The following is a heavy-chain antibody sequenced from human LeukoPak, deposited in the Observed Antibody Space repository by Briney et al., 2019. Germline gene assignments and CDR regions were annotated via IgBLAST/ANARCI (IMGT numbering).Heavy chain of an antibody. CDR3: ARADSKLFGGFDY. J-gene: IGHJ4*02. Sequence: SETLSLTCTVSGGSISSYYWSWIRQPPGKGLEWIGYIYYSGSTNYNPSLKSRVTISVDTSKNQFSLKLSSVTAADTAVYYCARADSKLFGGFDYWGQGTLVTVSS. CDR2: IYYSGST. V-gene: IGHV4-59*01. CDR1: GGSISSYY. D-gene: IGHD3-10*02.